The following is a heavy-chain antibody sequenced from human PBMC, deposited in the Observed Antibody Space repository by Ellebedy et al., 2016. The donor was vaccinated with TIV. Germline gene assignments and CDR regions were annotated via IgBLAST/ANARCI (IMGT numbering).Heavy chain of an antibody. V-gene: IGHV3-23*01. D-gene: IGHD6-19*01. CDR3: AKGGGWLYYFDY. J-gene: IGHJ4*01. CDR2: ISNSGDTT. CDR1: GFSFSVYW. Sequence: PGGSLRLSCAASGFSFSVYWMHWVRQAPGKGLVWVSAISNSGDTTYNADSLKARFTISRDNSKNTLYLQVNSLRAEDTAVYYCAKGGGWLYYFDYWGHGTLVTVSS.